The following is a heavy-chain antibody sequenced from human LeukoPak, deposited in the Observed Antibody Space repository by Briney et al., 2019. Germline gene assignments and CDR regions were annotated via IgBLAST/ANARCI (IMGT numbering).Heavy chain of an antibody. V-gene: IGHV3-7*01. CDR1: GFTFSTFW. J-gene: IGHJ4*02. CDR2: IKEDGSVK. Sequence: GGSLRLSCAVSGFTFSTFWMSWVRQAPGKGLERVANIKEDGSVKYYLDSVKGRFTISRDNAKSSLYLQMNSLRAEDTAVYYCAKDKDIVVVVAANYFDYWGQGTLVTVSS. D-gene: IGHD2-15*01. CDR3: AKDKDIVVVVAANYFDY.